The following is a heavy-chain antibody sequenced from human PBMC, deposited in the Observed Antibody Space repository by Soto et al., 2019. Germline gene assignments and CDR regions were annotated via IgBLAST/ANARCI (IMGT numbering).Heavy chain of an antibody. J-gene: IGHJ4*02. D-gene: IGHD4-17*01. V-gene: IGHV3-15*01. Sequence: EVQLVESGGGLVKPGGSLRLSCAASGFTFSNAWMSWVRQAPGKGLEWVGRIKRNADGGTADYAAPVKGRFTISRDDSKNTLYLQMNSLKTGDTAVYYCTKAATTVTTIDYWGQGPLVTVSS. CDR3: TKAATTVTTIDY. CDR1: GFTFSNAW. CDR2: IKRNADGGTA.